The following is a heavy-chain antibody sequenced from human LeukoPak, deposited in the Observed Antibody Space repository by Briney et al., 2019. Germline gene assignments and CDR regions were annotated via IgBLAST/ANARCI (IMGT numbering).Heavy chain of an antibody. CDR2: ISSSGSTI. D-gene: IGHD5-12*01. CDR1: GFTFSSYE. V-gene: IGHV3-48*03. J-gene: IGHJ6*04. CDR3: ARETRKYSGYLWYYGMDV. Sequence: PGGSLRLSCAASGFTFSSYEMNWVRQAPGKGLEWVSYISSSGSTIYYADSVKGRFTISRDNAKNSLYLQMNSLRAEDTAVYYCARETRKYSGYLWYYGMDVWGKGTTVTVSS.